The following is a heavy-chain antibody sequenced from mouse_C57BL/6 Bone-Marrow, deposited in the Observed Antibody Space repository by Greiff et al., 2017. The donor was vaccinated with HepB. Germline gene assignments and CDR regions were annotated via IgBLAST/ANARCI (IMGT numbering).Heavy chain of an antibody. CDR3: ARYRNYYDY. Sequence: VQLQQSGPELVKPGASVKISCKASGYTFTDYKMHWVKQSHGQSLEWIGAINPNNGTTSYNQKFKGKATLTADQSSSTAYMQPDDLTSEDSAGAYCARYRNYYDYGYQGTALTV. J-gene: IGHJ2*01. CDR1: GYTFTDYK. V-gene: IGHV1-39*01. CDR2: INPNNGTT.